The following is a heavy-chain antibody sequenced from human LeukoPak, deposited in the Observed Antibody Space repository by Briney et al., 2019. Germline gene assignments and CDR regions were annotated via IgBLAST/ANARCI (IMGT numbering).Heavy chain of an antibody. CDR3: ARDANWSSDN. V-gene: IGHV3-21*03. Sequence: GESLRLSCASSGFTFSSYSMNWIRQAPGKGLEWVSSMTASSSHIWYADVVKGRFTISRDNAKNSLCLQMNSLTADDTGVYYCARDANWSSDNWGQGTLVTVSS. J-gene: IGHJ4*02. CDR2: MTASSSHI. D-gene: IGHD1-1*01. CDR1: GFTFSSYS.